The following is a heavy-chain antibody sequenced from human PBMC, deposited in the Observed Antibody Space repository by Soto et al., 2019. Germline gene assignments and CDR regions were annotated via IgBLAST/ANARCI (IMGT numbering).Heavy chain of an antibody. D-gene: IGHD6-19*01. V-gene: IGHV1-69*12. CDR3: AREKWAGSFPNWYFDL. CDR2: IIPIFGTA. CDR1: GGTFSSYA. Sequence: QVQLVQSGAEVKKPGSSVKVSCKASGGTFSSYAISWVRQAPGQGLEWMGGIIPIFGTANYAQKYQGRVTITADESTSTAYMELSSVRSEDTAVYYCAREKWAGSFPNWYFDLWGRGPLVTVSS. J-gene: IGHJ2*01.